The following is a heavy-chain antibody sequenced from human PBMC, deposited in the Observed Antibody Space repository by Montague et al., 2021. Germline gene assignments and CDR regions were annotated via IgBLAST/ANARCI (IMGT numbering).Heavy chain of an antibody. CDR3: ARDQGQGYCGGDCYVGLDY. V-gene: IGHV3-7*01. CDR2: IKQDGSEK. J-gene: IGHJ4*02. CDR1: GFTFSNYW. D-gene: IGHD2-21*01. Sequence: SLRLPCAASGFTFSNYWMSWVRQAPGKGLEWVANIKQDGSEKHYVDSVKGRFTISRDNAKNSLYLRMNSLRAEDTAVYFCARDQGQGYCGGDCYVGLDYWGQGTLVTVSS.